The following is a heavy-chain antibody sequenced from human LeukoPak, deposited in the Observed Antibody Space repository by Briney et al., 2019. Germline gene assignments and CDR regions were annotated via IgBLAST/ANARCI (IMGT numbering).Heavy chain of an antibody. CDR1: GGSISSSGYY. Sequence: SQTLSLTCTVSGGSISSSGYYWSWIRQHPGKGLEWIGYIYYSGSTYYNPSLKGRVTISVVTSKNQFSLKLGSVTAADTAVYYCARDAEYYYGSGSYSSGIDVWGQGTTVTVSS. D-gene: IGHD3-10*01. J-gene: IGHJ6*02. CDR3: ARDAEYYYGSGSYSSGIDV. CDR2: IYYSGST. V-gene: IGHV4-31*03.